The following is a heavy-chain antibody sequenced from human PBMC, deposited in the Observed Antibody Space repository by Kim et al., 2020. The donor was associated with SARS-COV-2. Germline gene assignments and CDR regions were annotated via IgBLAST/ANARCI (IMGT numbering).Heavy chain of an antibody. V-gene: IGHV5-51*01. J-gene: IGHJ4*02. Sequence: RYRPTFEGQVTISADKSISTAYLQWSSLKASDTAMYYCARRYGDYADFNYWGQGTLVTVSS. CDR3: ARRYGDYADFNY. D-gene: IGHD4-17*01.